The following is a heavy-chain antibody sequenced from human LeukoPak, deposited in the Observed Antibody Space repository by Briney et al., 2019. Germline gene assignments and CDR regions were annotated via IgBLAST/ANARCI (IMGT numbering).Heavy chain of an antibody. CDR2: IYPGDSDT. CDR1: GYSFTGYW. Sequence: GESLKISCKGSGYSFTGYWIGWVRQMPGKGLEWMGIIYPGDSDTRYSPSFQGQVTISADKSISTAYLQWSSLKASDTARYYCARFSSGSYNWFDPWGQGTLVTVSS. CDR3: ARFSSGSYNWFDP. V-gene: IGHV5-51*01. J-gene: IGHJ5*02. D-gene: IGHD1-26*01.